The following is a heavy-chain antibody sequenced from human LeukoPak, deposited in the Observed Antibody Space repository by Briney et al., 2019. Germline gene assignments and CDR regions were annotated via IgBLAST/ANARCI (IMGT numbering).Heavy chain of an antibody. CDR2: ISSSSSTI. CDR1: GFTFSSYS. D-gene: IGHD6-19*01. CDR3: AKGRSGIAVVEFDY. Sequence: GGSLRLSCAASGFTFSSYSMNWVRQAPGKGLEWVSYISSSSSTIYYADSVKGRFTISRDNAKNSLYLQMNSLRAEDTAMYYCAKGRSGIAVVEFDYWGQGTLVTVSS. J-gene: IGHJ4*02. V-gene: IGHV3-48*01.